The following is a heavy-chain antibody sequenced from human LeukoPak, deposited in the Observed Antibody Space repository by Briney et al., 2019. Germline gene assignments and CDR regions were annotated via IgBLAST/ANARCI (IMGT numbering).Heavy chain of an antibody. CDR3: ARDRLSGSYYFGWFDP. V-gene: IGHV3-21*01. CDR2: ISSSSSYI. J-gene: IGHJ5*02. CDR1: GFTFSSYG. Sequence: GGSLRLSCAASGFTFSSYGMHWVRQAPGKGLEWVSSISSSSSYIYYADSVKGRFTISRDNAKNSLYLQMNSLRAEDTAVYYCARDRLSGSYYFGWFDPWGQGTLVTVSS. D-gene: IGHD1-26*01.